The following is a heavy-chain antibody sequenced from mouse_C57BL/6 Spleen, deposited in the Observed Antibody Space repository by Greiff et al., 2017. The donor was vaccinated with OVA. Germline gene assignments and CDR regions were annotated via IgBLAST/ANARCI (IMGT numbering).Heavy chain of an antibody. CDR3: AIIYYRTHWYFDV. D-gene: IGHD2-14*01. CDR2: IYPGSGNT. Sequence: VQLQQSGAELVRPGASVKLSCKASGYTFTDYYINWVKQRPGQGLEWIARIYPGSGNTYYNEKFKGKATLTAEKSSSTAYMQLSSLTSEDSAVYFCAIIYYRTHWYFDVWGTGTTVTVSS. J-gene: IGHJ1*03. CDR1: GYTFTDYY. V-gene: IGHV1-76*01.